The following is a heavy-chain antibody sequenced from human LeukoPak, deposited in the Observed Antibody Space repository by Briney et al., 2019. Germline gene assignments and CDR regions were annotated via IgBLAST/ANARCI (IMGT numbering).Heavy chain of an antibody. V-gene: IGHV1-2*02. J-gene: IGHJ6*03. CDR1: GYTFTGYY. Sequence: ASVKVSCKASGYTFTGYYMQWVRQAPGQGLEWMGGITPNSGGTNNAQKFQGRVTMTRDTSISTAYMELSRQRSDDTAVYYCARDSSSNYYYYYMDVWGKGTTVTVSS. D-gene: IGHD6-13*01. CDR2: ITPNSGGT. CDR3: ARDSSSNYYYYYMDV.